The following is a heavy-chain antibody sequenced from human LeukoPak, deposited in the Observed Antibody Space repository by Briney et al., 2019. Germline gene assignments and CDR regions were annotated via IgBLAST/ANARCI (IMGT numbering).Heavy chain of an antibody. Sequence: TGGSLRLSCAASGFTVSSSGMSWVRQAPGKGLEWVSAISDSSRSTYYADSVKGRFTISRDNSKNTLYLQMNSLRAEDTAVYYCARGYSSGWYDYWGQGTLVTVSS. CDR2: ISDSSRST. D-gene: IGHD6-19*01. CDR3: ARGYSSGWYDY. CDR1: GFTVSSSG. J-gene: IGHJ4*02. V-gene: IGHV3-23*01.